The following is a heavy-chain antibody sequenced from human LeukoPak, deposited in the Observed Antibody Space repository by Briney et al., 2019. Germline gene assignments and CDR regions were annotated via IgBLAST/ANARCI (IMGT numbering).Heavy chain of an antibody. V-gene: IGHV1-2*02. CDR2: INPNSGGT. CDR3: AREWDIVVVPAAYGTFDP. D-gene: IGHD2-2*01. J-gene: IGHJ5*02. Sequence: ASVKVSCKASGYTFTGYYMHWVRQAPGQGLEWMGWINPNSGGTNYAQKFQGRVTMTRDTSISTAYMELSRPRSDDTAVYYCAREWDIVVVPAAYGTFDPWGQGTLVTVSS. CDR1: GYTFTGYY.